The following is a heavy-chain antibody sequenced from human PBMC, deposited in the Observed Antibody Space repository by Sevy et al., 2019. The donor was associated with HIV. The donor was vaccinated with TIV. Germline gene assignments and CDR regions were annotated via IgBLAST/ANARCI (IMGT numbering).Heavy chain of an antibody. Sequence: GGPLRLSCVGSDFTFSSYSMNWVRQAPGKGLEWVSSISSSSSYIYYADSVKGRFTISRDNTKKSLSLQMNSLRAEDTAVYYCARDRDGSGSSGGYGMDVWGQGTTVTVSS. D-gene: IGHD3-10*01. V-gene: IGHV3-21*01. CDR1: DFTFSSYS. CDR2: ISSSSSYI. CDR3: ARDRDGSGSSGGYGMDV. J-gene: IGHJ6*02.